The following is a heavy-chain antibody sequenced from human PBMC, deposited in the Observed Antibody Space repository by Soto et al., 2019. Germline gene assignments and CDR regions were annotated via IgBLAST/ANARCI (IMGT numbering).Heavy chain of an antibody. CDR1: GFTFSDYP. V-gene: IGHV3-30*04. CDR3: ARDMRHDYASGRLDY. J-gene: IGHJ4*02. Sequence: QAELVASGGGVVQPGASLRLSCVASGFTFSDYPLHWVRQAPGKGLEWVAVISYDGKDNSYSDSVKGRFTISRDNSKSTVYLQMNNLRADDMAVYHCARDMRHDYASGRLDYLGQGTLVTVSS. CDR2: ISYDGKDN. D-gene: IGHD3-10*01.